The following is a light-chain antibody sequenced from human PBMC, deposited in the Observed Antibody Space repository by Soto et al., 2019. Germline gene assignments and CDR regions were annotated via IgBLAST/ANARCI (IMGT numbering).Light chain of an antibody. Sequence: DIQMTQSPSFLSASVGDRVTITCRASQSINNYLNWYQQKPGKAPNLLIYAASTLRSGVPPRFSGSGSGTDFTLTISSLQPEDFATYYCQQGHTTLWTFGPGTTVDIK. CDR2: AAS. CDR3: QQGHTTLWT. J-gene: IGKJ1*01. V-gene: IGKV1-39*01. CDR1: QSINNY.